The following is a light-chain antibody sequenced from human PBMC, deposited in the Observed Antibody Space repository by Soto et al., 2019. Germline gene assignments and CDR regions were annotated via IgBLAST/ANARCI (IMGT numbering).Light chain of an antibody. CDR1: QSVSSY. V-gene: IGKV3-11*01. Sequence: EILLNQSTATLSLSPGERATLSCRASQSVSSYLAWYQQKPGQAPRLLIYDASNRATGIPARFSGSGSGTDFTLTISSLEPEDFAVYYCQQRSNWTFGQGTKVDIK. J-gene: IGKJ1*01. CDR3: QQRSNWT. CDR2: DAS.